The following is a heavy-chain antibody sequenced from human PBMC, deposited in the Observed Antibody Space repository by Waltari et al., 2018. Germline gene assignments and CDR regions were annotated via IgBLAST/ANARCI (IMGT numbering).Heavy chain of an antibody. CDR2: IKRDGSEK. CDR3: ARGTYSNYGVDY. CDR1: GFTFSSYW. Sequence: EVQLVESGGGLVQPGGSLRLSCAASGFTFSSYWMSWVRQAPGKGLGVVANIKRDGSEKYYVDSMRGRFTISRDNAKNSLYLQMNSLRAEDTAVYYCARGTYSNYGVDYWGQGTLVTVSS. J-gene: IGHJ4*02. V-gene: IGHV3-7*01. D-gene: IGHD4-4*01.